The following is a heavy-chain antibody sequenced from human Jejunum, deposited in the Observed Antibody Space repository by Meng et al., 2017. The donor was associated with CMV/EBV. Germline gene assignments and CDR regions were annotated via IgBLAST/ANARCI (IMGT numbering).Heavy chain of an antibody. D-gene: IGHD2-15*01. CDR3: ARGDGSIHASRLLDY. CDR1: FTFSTYW. V-gene: IGHV3-7*01. J-gene: IGHJ4*02. CDR2: IRQDGSDK. Sequence: FTFSTYWMRWVRQAPGYGLEWVDNIRQDGSDKYYVDSVRGRFTISRDNAQNSLYLQINSLRAEDSAVYYCARGDGSIHASRLLDYWGQGTRVTVSS.